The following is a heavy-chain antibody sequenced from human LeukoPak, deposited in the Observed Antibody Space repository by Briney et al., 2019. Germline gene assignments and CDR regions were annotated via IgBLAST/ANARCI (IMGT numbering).Heavy chain of an antibody. CDR2: INYSGST. Sequence: SETLSLTCAVYGGSFSGYYWSWIRQPPGKGLEWIGEINYSGSTNYNPSLKSRVTISVDTSKNQFSLKLSSVPAADTAVYYCARGSYDFWSGYYTKGHFYYWGQGTLVTVSS. CDR1: GGSFSGYY. V-gene: IGHV4-34*01. J-gene: IGHJ4*02. D-gene: IGHD3-3*01. CDR3: ARGSYDFWSGYYTKGHFYY.